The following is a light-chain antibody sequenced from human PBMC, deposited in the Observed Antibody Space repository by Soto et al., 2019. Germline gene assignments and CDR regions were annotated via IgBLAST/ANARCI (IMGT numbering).Light chain of an antibody. J-gene: IGKJ2*01. Sequence: DIVMTQSPDSLAVSLGERATINCKSSQSVLYSSNNNNYLAWYQQKPGQPPKLLIYWASTRESGVPDRSSGSGSGTDFTLTISSLQAEDGAVYYCQQYYSTPYTFGQGTKLEIK. V-gene: IGKV4-1*01. CDR2: WAS. CDR1: QSVLYSSNNNNY. CDR3: QQYYSTPYT.